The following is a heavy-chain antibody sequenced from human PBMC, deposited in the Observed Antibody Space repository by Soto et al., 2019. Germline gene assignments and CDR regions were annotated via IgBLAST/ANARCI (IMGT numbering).Heavy chain of an antibody. Sequence: EVQLVESGGGRAKPGGSLRLSCGASGFTFIRFSLNWVPQAPGKGLEWVSSISSTTNYIYYGDSMKGRFTISRDNAKNSLYLEMNSLRAEDTAVYYCARESEDLTSNFDYWGQGTLVTVSS. V-gene: IGHV3-21*06. CDR3: ARESEDLTSNFDY. CDR2: ISSTTNYI. CDR1: GFTFIRFS. J-gene: IGHJ4*02.